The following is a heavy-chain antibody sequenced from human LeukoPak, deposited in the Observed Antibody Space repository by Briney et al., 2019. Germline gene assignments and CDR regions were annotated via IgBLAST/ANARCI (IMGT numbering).Heavy chain of an antibody. CDR2: VDGGGGGT. CDR1: GFTLSTYG. J-gene: IGHJ4*02. V-gene: IGHV3-23*01. CDR3: AKQSAGSAAWYSLHYDF. D-gene: IGHD6-13*01. Sequence: PGRSLRLSCAASGFTLSTYGMHWVRQAPGRGLEWVSSVDGGGGGTYYADSVKGRFTISRDNSKDTLYLQMNGLRAEDTAVYFCAKQSAGSAAWYSLHYDFWGQGTLVTVSS.